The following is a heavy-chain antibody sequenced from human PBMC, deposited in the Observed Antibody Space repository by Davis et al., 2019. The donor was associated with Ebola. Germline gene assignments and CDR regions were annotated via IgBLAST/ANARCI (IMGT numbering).Heavy chain of an antibody. D-gene: IGHD2-15*01. V-gene: IGHV1-8*02. Sequence: AASVKVSCKASGYTFTGYYMHWVRQAPEQGLEWMGWINPNSGNTGYAQKFQGRVTMTRNTSISTAYMELSSLRSEDTAVYYCASSMIGSGGSRARRRYYYYGMDVWGQGTTVTVSS. J-gene: IGHJ6*02. CDR1: GYTFTGYY. CDR2: INPNSGNT. CDR3: ASSMIGSGGSRARRRYYYYGMDV.